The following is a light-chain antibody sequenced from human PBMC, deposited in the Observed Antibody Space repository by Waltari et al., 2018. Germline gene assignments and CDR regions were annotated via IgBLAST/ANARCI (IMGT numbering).Light chain of an antibody. CDR2: GTS. CDR1: QSISSS. J-gene: IGKJ5*01. V-gene: IGKV3-15*01. Sequence: EMVLTQSPAPPSVSPGESVALPCRASQSISSSLAWYQQTPGQAPRLLLFGTSTRATGVPARFSGRGSGTEFTLTISNMQSEDFGVYYCQQYGHWPPITFGQGTRLEIE. CDR3: QQYGHWPPIT.